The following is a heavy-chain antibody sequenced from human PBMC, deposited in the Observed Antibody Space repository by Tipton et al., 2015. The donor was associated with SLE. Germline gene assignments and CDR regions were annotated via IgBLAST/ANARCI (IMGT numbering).Heavy chain of an antibody. J-gene: IGHJ4*02. CDR3: ARDITGTAAPSWGFDY. D-gene: IGHD1-7*01. Sequence: SLRLSCAASGFTFSSYSMNWVRQAPGKGLEWVSYISSSSSTIYYADSVKGRFTISRDNAKNSLYLQMNSLRAEDTAVYYCARDITGTAAPSWGFDYWGQGTLVTVSS. V-gene: IGHV3-48*01. CDR2: ISSSSSTI. CDR1: GFTFSSYS.